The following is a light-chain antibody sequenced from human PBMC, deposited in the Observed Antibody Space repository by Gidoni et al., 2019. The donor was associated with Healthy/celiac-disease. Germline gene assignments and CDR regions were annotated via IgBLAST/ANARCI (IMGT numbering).Light chain of an antibody. J-gene: IGKJ2*01. CDR2: GAS. CDR3: QQYGSSPPRYT. CDR1: QSVSSSY. V-gene: IGKV3-20*01. Sequence: EIVLTQSPGTLSLSPGERATLSCRASQSVSSSYLAWYQQKPGQAPRLLIYGASSRATGIPDFTLTISRLEPEDFAVYYCQQYGSSPPRYTFXQXTKLEIK.